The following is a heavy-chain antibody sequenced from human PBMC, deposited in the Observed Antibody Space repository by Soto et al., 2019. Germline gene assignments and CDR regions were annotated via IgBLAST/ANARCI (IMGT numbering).Heavy chain of an antibody. V-gene: IGHV1-46*03. CDR2: INPSGGST. Sequence: GASVKVSCKASGYNFTRYYINWVRQAPGQGLEWMGIINPSGGSTYYAQKFQGRVTMTRDTSTSTVYMELSSLRSEDTAVYYCGRDNVVVPAAIDAFDIWGQGTMVTVSS. CDR1: GYNFTRYY. CDR3: GRDNVVVPAAIDAFDI. D-gene: IGHD2-2*02. J-gene: IGHJ3*02.